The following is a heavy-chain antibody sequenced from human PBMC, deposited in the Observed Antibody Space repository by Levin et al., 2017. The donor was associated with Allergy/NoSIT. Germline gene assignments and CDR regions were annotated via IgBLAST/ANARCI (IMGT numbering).Heavy chain of an antibody. D-gene: IGHD6-6*01. V-gene: IGHV4-39*07. Sequence: SETLSLTCSVSGGSISSSTHYWGWVRRAPGKGLEWIGSIYYSGVSYYSPSLKSRVTISVDRPKNQFSLSLRSVTAADTAVYYCARERDLIGARAPFDYWGQGTLVTVSS. CDR1: GGSISSSTHY. CDR2: IYYSGVS. CDR3: ARERDLIGARAPFDY. J-gene: IGHJ4*02.